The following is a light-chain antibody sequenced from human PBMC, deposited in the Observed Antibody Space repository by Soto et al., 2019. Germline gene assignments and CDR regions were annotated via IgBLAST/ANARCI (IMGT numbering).Light chain of an antibody. CDR1: SSDVGGYNY. Sequence: SVLTQPASVSGSPGQSITISCAGTSSDVGGYNYVSWYQQHPGKAPKLMIYDVSRRPSGVSNRFSGSKSGNTASLTISGLQAEDEADYYCSSYTSSSTVVFGGGTKLTVL. J-gene: IGLJ2*01. CDR2: DVS. CDR3: SSYTSSSTVV. V-gene: IGLV2-14*01.